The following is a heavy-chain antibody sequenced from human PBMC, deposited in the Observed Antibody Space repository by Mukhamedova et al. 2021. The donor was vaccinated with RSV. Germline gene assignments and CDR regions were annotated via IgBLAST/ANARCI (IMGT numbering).Heavy chain of an antibody. V-gene: IGHV3-72*01. Sequence: GKGLEWVGRSRNKPRSYTTEYAASVKGRFTISRDHSKNSLYLQMNGLKTEDTAVYYCTWTFFDRELDYWGQGTLVTVSS. CDR3: TWTFFDRELDY. CDR2: SRNKPRSYTT. D-gene: IGHD3-22*01. J-gene: IGHJ4*02.